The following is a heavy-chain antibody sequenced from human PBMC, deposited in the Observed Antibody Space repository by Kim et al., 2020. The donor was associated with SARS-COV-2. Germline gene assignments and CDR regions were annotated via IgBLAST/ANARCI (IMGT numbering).Heavy chain of an antibody. V-gene: IGHV4-39*01. J-gene: IGHJ4*02. D-gene: IGHD3-10*01. Sequence: SRVTISVDTSKNQFSLKLSSVTAADTAVYYCARRTFTYYYGSGSLGFFDYWGQGTLVTVSS. CDR3: ARRTFTYYYGSGSLGFFDY.